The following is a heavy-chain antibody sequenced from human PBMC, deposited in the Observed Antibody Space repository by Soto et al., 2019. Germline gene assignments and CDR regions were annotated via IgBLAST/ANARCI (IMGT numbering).Heavy chain of an antibody. J-gene: IGHJ4*02. CDR2: INPNSGGT. CDR1: GYTFTGYY. Sequence: ASVKVSCKASGYTFTGYYMHWVRQAPGQGLEWMGWINPNSGGTNYAQKFQGRVTMTRDTSISTAYMELSRLRSDDTAVYYCARALSLGIAAHPWGQGTLVTVSS. CDR3: ARALSLGIAAHP. V-gene: IGHV1-2*02. D-gene: IGHD6-6*01.